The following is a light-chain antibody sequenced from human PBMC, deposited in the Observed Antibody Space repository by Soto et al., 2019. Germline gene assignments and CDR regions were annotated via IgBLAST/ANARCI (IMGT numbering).Light chain of an antibody. J-gene: IGKJ1*01. CDR1: QSISSY. CDR2: AAS. V-gene: IGKV1-39*01. CDR3: QQSYDSPLA. Sequence: DIQMTQSPSSLSASVGDRITITCRASQSISSYLNWYQQKPGKVPKLLIYAASSLQSGVPSRFSGSGSGTDFTLTISSLQPEDFAANYCQQSYDSPLAFGQGTKVEIK.